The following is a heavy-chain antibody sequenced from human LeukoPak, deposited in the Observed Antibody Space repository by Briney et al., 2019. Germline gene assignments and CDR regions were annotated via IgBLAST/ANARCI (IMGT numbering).Heavy chain of an antibody. CDR2: IYYTGST. CDR1: GGSIRSGNYY. Sequence: SETLSLTCLVSGGSIRSGNYYWGWIRQPPGKGLEWIVSIYYTGSTYNNPSLKTRVTMSVDTSKNQFSLKLSSVTAADTAVYYCARGYDFWSGYYYYMDVWGKGTTVTVSS. D-gene: IGHD3-3*01. CDR3: ARGYDFWSGYYYYMDV. J-gene: IGHJ6*03. V-gene: IGHV4-39*07.